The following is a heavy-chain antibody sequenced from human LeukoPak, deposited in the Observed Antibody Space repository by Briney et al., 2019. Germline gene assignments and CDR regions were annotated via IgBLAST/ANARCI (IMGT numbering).Heavy chain of an antibody. CDR3: ARGIAATNYMDV. D-gene: IGHD6-13*01. CDR1: GFTFSSYP. Sequence: GGSLRLSCAASGFTFSSYPMHWVRQAPGKGLEWVAVISYDGSNKYYADSVKGRFTISRDNSKSTLFLQMNSPSAEDTAVYYCARGIAATNYMDVWGKGTTVTVSS. CDR2: ISYDGSNK. V-gene: IGHV3-30-3*01. J-gene: IGHJ6*03.